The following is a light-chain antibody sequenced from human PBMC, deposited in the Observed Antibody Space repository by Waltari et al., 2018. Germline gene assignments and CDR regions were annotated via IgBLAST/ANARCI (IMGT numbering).Light chain of an antibody. CDR1: SSDVGSYNL. CDR3: SSYAGNCNLVV. J-gene: IGLJ2*01. V-gene: IGLV2-23*01. CDR2: EAS. Sequence: CALTQPASVSGSPGQSITISCTGTSSDVGSYNLVSWYQQHPGKAPKLMIYEASKRPSGVSNRFSGSKSGNTASLTISGLQAEDEADYYCSSYAGNCNLVVFGGGTKLTVL.